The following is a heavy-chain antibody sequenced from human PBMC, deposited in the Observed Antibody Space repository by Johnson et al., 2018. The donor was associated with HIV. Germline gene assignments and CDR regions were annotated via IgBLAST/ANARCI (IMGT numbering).Heavy chain of an antibody. Sequence: VQLLESGGGLVQPGGSLRLSCVASGFTFSSYWMHWVRQAPGKGLEWVSVIYSGGSTYYADSVKGRFTISRDNSKNTLYFQMNSLRVEDTAVYYCARVRYYDILTGYRKAYDAFDIWGQGTMVTVSS. D-gene: IGHD3-9*01. CDR3: ARVRYYDILTGYRKAYDAFDI. J-gene: IGHJ3*02. CDR1: GFTFSSYW. CDR2: IYSGGST. V-gene: IGHV3-66*01.